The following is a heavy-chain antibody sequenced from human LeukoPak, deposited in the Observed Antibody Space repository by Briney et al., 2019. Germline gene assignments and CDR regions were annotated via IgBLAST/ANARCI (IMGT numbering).Heavy chain of an antibody. CDR2: ISGSGGST. Sequence: PGGSLRLSCAASGFTFSSYVMTWVRQAPGKGLEWVSAISGSGGSTYYADSVKGRFTISRDNSKNTLYLQMNSLRAEDTAVYYCAKDRGTIFGVVKAAFDYWGQGTLVTVSS. V-gene: IGHV3-23*01. J-gene: IGHJ4*02. D-gene: IGHD3-3*01. CDR1: GFTFSSYV. CDR3: AKDRGTIFGVVKAAFDY.